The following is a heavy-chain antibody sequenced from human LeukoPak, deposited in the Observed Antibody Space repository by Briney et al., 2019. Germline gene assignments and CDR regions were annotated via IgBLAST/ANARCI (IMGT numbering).Heavy chain of an antibody. CDR2: IIPIFGTA. Sequence: SVKVSCKASGGTFSSYAISWVRQAPGQGLEWVGGIIPIFGTANYAQKFQGGVTITADKSTSTAYMELSSLRSEDTAVYYCARSVAARTYYFDYWGQGTLVTVSS. CDR1: GGTFSSYA. D-gene: IGHD1/OR15-1a*01. CDR3: ARSVAARTYYFDY. V-gene: IGHV1-69*06. J-gene: IGHJ4*02.